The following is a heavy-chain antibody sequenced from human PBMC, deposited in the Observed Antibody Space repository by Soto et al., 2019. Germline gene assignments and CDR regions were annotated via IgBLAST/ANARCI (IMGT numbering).Heavy chain of an antibody. CDR3: ARDTTPSL. D-gene: IGHD1-1*01. J-gene: IGHJ4*02. CDR2: VYYSGRT. V-gene: IGHV4-59*01. CDR1: GASISSYY. Sequence: QVQLQESGPGLVKPSETLSLTCTVSGASISSYYWSWIRQPPGKGLEWSGYVYYSGRTNYNPSLKSRGTISVDTSKSQFALKLSSVTAADTAMYYCARDTTPSLWGQGTLVTVSS.